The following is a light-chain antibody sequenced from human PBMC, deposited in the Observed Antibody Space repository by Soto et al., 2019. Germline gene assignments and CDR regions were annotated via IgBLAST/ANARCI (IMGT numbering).Light chain of an antibody. CDR1: SSNIGSNT. V-gene: IGLV1-44*01. J-gene: IGLJ1*01. CDR2: NNN. Sequence: QSVLTQPPSASGTPGQRVTISCSGSSSNIGSNTVNWYQQLRGTAPKLLIYNNNQRPSGVPDRFSGSKSGTSASLAISGLQSEDEADYYCAAWDDSLNALVFGTGTKVTVL. CDR3: AAWDDSLNALV.